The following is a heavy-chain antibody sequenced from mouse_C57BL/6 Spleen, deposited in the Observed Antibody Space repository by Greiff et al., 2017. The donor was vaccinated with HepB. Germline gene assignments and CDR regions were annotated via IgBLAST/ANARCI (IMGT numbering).Heavy chain of an antibody. Sequence: EVKLLESGPGLVKPSQSLSLTCSVTGYSITSGYYWNWIRQFPGNKLEWMGYISYDGSNNYNPSLKNRISITRDTSKNQFFLKLNSVTTEDTATYYCARGSLAWFAYWGQGTLVTVSA. CDR1: GYSITSGYY. J-gene: IGHJ3*01. CDR3: ARGSLAWFAY. V-gene: IGHV3-6*01. CDR2: ISYDGSN.